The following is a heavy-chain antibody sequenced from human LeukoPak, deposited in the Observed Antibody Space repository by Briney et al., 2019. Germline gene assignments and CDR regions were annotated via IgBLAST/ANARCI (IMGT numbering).Heavy chain of an antibody. CDR1: GFTFSSYG. CDR2: IWYDGSNK. Sequence: GRSLRLSCAASGFTFSSYGMHWVRQAPGKGLEWVAVIWYDGSNKYYADSVKGRFTISRDNSKNTLYLQINSLRAEDTAVYYCARDFNVPAYWGQGTLVTVSS. J-gene: IGHJ4*02. V-gene: IGHV3-33*01. CDR3: ARDFNVPAY. D-gene: IGHD6-6*01.